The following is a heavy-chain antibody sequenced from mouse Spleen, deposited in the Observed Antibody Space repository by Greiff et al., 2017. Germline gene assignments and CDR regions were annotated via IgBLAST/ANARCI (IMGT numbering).Heavy chain of an antibody. CDR3: ARYDYDEAWFAY. Sequence: VQLQQSGPELVKPGASVKISCKASGYSFTGYYMHWVKQSSEKSLEWIGEINPSTGGTSYNQKFKGKATLTVDKSSSTAYMQLKSLTSEDSAVYYCARYDYDEAWFAYWGQGTLVTVSA. V-gene: IGHV1-43*01. CDR2: INPSTGGT. D-gene: IGHD2-4*01. J-gene: IGHJ3*01. CDR1: GYSFTGYY.